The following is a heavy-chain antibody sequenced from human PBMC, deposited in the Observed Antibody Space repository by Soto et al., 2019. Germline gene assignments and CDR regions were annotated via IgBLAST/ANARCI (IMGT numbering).Heavy chain of an antibody. CDR2: ISSSSSYI. V-gene: IGHV3-21*01. CDR1: GFTFSSYS. Sequence: GGSLRLSCAASGFTFSSYSMNWVRQAPGKGLEWVSSISSSSSYIYYADSVKGRFTISRDNAKNSLYLQMNSLRAEDTAVYYCASLGPPGTGLDYWGQGTLVTVSS. J-gene: IGHJ4*02. CDR3: ASLGPPGTGLDY. D-gene: IGHD3-9*01.